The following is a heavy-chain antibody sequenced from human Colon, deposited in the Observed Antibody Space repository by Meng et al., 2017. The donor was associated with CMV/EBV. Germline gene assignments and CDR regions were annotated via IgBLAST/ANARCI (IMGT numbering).Heavy chain of an antibody. CDR2: IGGSGSPM. D-gene: IGHD6-13*01. CDR1: GFPFSDHY. CDR3: ARVSYSSIGF. J-gene: IGHJ4*02. V-gene: IGHV3-11*01. Sequence: LSCAGSGFPFSDHYLSWIRQAPGKGLELISYIGGSGSPMYHADSVKGRFTISRDNAKNSLYLQMNSLRAEDTAVYYCARVSYSSIGFWGQGTLVTVSS.